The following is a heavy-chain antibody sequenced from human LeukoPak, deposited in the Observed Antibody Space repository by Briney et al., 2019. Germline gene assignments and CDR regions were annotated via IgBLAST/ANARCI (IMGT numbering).Heavy chain of an antibody. CDR2: ISGSGGVI. CDR3: ARDSNYDIVTGLDAFDI. D-gene: IGHD3-9*01. CDR1: GFTISGYE. J-gene: IGHJ3*02. V-gene: IGHV3-48*03. Sequence: GGSLRLACAASGFTISGYEMNWVRQAPGKGLEWVSYISGSGGVIYYAESVKGRFTISRDSAKNSLYLQMNSLRAEDTAVCYCARDSNYDIVTGLDAFDIWGQGTMVAVSS.